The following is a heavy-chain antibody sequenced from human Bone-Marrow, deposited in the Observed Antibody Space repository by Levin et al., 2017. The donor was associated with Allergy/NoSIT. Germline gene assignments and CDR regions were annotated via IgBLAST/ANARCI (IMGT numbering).Heavy chain of an antibody. CDR1: GGSFTDYY. CDR2: INHSGST. J-gene: IGHJ4*02. D-gene: IGHD5-12*01. Sequence: SETLSLTCAVYGGSFTDYYWIWIRQPPGKGLEWIGEINHSGSTNSNPSLKSRITMSVDTSKNQFSLKLKSVTAADTAVYYCARGPSGSWSPPGGHWGQGTLVTVSS. CDR3: ARGPSGSWSPPGGH. V-gene: IGHV4-34*01.